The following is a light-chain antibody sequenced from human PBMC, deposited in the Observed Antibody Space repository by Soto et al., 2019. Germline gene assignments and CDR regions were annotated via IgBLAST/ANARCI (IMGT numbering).Light chain of an antibody. J-gene: IGKJ3*01. CDR3: QQRSNWL. Sequence: EIVFTHSPATLSLSPVEIATLSCRASQSVSSYLAWYQQKPGQAPRLLIYDASNRATGIPARFSGSGSGTDFTLTISSLEPEDFAVYYCQQRSNWLFGPGTKV. V-gene: IGKV3-11*01. CDR2: DAS. CDR1: QSVSSY.